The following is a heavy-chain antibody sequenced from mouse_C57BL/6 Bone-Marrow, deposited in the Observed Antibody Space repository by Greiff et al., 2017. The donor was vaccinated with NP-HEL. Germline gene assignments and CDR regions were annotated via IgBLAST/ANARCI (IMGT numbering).Heavy chain of an antibody. CDR3: SEDSAVYYCAIYDYDKDFSFAY. CDR1: YTFSRRVH. J-gene: IGHJ3*01. D-gene: IGHD2-4*01. CDR2: GQGLEWIG. Sequence: VQLQQSGPELARPWASVKISCQAFYTFSRRVHFAIRDTNYWMQWVKQRPGQGLEWIGAIYPGYGDTSYNQKFKGKDTFTADTSSSTAYMKLSSLTSEDSAVYYCAIYDYDKDFSFAYWGQGTLVTVSA. V-gene: IGHV1-87*01.